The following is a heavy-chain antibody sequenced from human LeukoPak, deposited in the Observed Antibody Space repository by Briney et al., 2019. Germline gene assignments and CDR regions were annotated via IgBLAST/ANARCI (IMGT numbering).Heavy chain of an antibody. CDR1: GFTFSNYA. CDR3: AGRITGYSSGYVF. Sequence: GGSLRLSRAASGFTFSNYAMNWVRQAPGKGLDWVSVISGSAHKIRYADSVRGRFTISRDNSENTVYLQMNNLRGEDTAIYYCAGRITGYSSGYVFWGQGTLVTVSS. J-gene: IGHJ4*02. V-gene: IGHV3-23*01. CDR2: ISGSAHKI. D-gene: IGHD5-18*01.